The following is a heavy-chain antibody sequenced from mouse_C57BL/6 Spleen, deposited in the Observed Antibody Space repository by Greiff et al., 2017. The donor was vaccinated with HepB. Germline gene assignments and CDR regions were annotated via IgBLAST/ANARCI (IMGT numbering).Heavy chain of an antibody. Sequence: VKLMESGPELVKPGASVKISCKASGYAFSSSWMNWVKQRPGKGLEWIGNINPSNGGTNYKEKFKSKATLTVDKSSSTAYMQLSSLTSEDSAVYYCARRERVGYAMDYWGQGTSVTVSS. CDR3: ARRERVGYAMDY. CDR2: INPSNGGT. CDR1: GYAFSSSW. J-gene: IGHJ4*01. V-gene: IGHV1-82*01.